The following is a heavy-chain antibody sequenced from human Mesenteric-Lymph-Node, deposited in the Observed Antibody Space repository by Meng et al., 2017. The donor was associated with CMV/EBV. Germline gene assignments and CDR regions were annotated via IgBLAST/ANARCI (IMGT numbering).Heavy chain of an antibody. D-gene: IGHD2-2*01. Sequence: SETLSLTCTVSGGSISRSSYFWGWTRQPPGKGLEWIASIYYSETTYYNPSLKSRVTISVDKSKNQFSLKLSSVTAADTAVYYCARAPKIVVVPAAILTITYYFDYWGQGTLVTVSS. CDR1: GGSISRSSYF. V-gene: IGHV4-39*07. J-gene: IGHJ4*02. CDR3: ARAPKIVVVPAAILTITYYFDY. CDR2: IYYSETT.